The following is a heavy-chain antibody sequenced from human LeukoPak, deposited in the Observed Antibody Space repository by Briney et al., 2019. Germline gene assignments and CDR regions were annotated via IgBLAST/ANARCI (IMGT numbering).Heavy chain of an antibody. Sequence: GGSLRPSCAAFGITFSDYYMSWIRQAPGKGLEWVSYISSSGSTIYYAHSVKGRFTISRDNAKNSLYLQMNSLRAEDTAVYYCARRQQLAERYLDYWGQGTLVTVSS. V-gene: IGHV3-11*04. CDR3: ARRQQLAERYLDY. D-gene: IGHD6-13*01. CDR2: ISSSGSTI. CDR1: GITFSDYY. J-gene: IGHJ4*02.